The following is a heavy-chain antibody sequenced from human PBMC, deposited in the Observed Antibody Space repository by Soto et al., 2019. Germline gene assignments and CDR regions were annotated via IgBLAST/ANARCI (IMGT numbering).Heavy chain of an antibody. CDR1: GYTFTGYY. CDR2: INPNSGGT. CDR3: ARRPGTHSGYYYYYGMDV. Sequence: ASVKVSCKASGYTFTGYYMHWVRQAPGQGLEWMGWINPNSGGTNYAQKFRGRVTMTRDTSISTAYMELSRLRSDDTAVYYCARRPGTHSGYYYYYGMDVWGQGTTVTVSS. D-gene: IGHD1-1*01. V-gene: IGHV1-2*02. J-gene: IGHJ6*02.